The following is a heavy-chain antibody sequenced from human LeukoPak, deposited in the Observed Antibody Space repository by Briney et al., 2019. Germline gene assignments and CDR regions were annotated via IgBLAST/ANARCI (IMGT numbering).Heavy chain of an antibody. V-gene: IGHV3-23*01. J-gene: IGHJ4*02. Sequence: TGGSLRLSCAASGFTFSSYAVSWVRQAPGKGLEWVSAISGSGGSTYYADSVKGRFTISRDNSKNTLYLQMNSLRAEDTAVYYCAKTARRSRYYFDHWGQGTLVTVSS. CDR3: AKTARRSRYYFDH. CDR2: ISGSGGST. D-gene: IGHD2-21*02. CDR1: GFTFSSYA.